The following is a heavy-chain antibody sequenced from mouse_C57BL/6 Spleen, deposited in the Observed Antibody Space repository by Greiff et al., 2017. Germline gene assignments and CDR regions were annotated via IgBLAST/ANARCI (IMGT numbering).Heavy chain of an antibody. CDR3: ARNYGSSYDAMDY. V-gene: IGHV1-53*01. J-gene: IGHJ4*01. D-gene: IGHD1-1*01. CDR1: GYTFTSYW. CDR2: INPSNGGT. Sequence: QVQLQQSGTELVKPGASVKLSCKASGYTFTSYWMHWVKQRPGQGLEWIGNINPSNGGTNYNDKFKSKATLTVDKSSSTANMQLSSLTSEDSSVYYCARNYGSSYDAMDYWGQGTSVTVSS.